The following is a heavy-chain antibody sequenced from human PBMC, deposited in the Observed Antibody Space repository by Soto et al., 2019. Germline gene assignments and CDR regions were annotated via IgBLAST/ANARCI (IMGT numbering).Heavy chain of an antibody. CDR2: ISSSSSTI. CDR3: ARFRWSSSWHPFDY. Sequence: DVQLVESGGGLVQPGGSLRLSCAASGFTFSSYSMNWVRQAPGKGLEWVSYISSSSSTIYYADYVKGRFTISRDNAKNSLYLQMNSLRDEDTAVYYCARFRWSSSWHPFDYWGQGTLVTVSS. CDR1: GFTFSSYS. J-gene: IGHJ4*02. V-gene: IGHV3-48*02. D-gene: IGHD6-13*01.